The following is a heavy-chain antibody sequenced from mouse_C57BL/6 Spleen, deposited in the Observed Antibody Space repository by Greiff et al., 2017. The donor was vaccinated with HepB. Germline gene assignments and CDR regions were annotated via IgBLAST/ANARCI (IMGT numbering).Heavy chain of an antibody. CDR1: GYSITSGYY. CDR2: ISYDGSN. Sequence: ESGPGLVKPSQSLSLTCSVTGYSITSGYYWNWIRQFPGNKLEWMGYISYDGSNNYNPSLKNRISITRDTSENRFFLMLNSVTTEDTATYYCARDYGSSYGGYFDVWGTGTTVTVSS. V-gene: IGHV3-6*01. D-gene: IGHD1-1*01. CDR3: ARDYGSSYGGYFDV. J-gene: IGHJ1*03.